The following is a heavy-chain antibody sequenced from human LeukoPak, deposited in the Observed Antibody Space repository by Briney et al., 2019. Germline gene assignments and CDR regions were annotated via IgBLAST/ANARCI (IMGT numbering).Heavy chain of an antibody. CDR2: IYHSGST. CDR3: ARVAGRYCSSTSCEVDWFNP. J-gene: IGHJ5*02. V-gene: IGHV4-30-2*01. CDR1: GGSISSGGYS. D-gene: IGHD2-2*01. Sequence: SQTLSLTCAVSGGSISSGGYSWSWIRQPPGKGLEWIGYIYHSGSTYYNPSLKSRVTISVDRSKNQFSLKLSSVTAADTAVYYCARVAGRYCSSTSCEVDWFNPWGQGTLVTVSS.